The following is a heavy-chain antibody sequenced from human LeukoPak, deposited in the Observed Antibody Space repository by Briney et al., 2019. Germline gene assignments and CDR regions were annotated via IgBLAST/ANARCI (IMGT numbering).Heavy chain of an antibody. V-gene: IGHV3-7*03. J-gene: IGHJ4*02. CDR2: IKQDGSEK. D-gene: IGHD6-6*01. CDR3: ARDRGGQLVPAGDFDY. Sequence: GGSLRLSCAASGFTFSSYWMSWVRQAPGKGLEWVANIKQDGSEKYYVDSVKGRFTISRDNAKNSLYLQMNSLRAEDTALYYCARDRGGQLVPAGDFDYWGQGTLVTVSS. CDR1: GFTFSSYW.